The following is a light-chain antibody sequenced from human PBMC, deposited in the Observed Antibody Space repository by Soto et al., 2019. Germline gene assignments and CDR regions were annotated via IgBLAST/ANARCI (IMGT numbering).Light chain of an antibody. J-gene: IGKJ1*01. CDR2: DAS. CDR3: QQYCTYPWT. V-gene: IGKV1-5*01. CDR1: QSISTW. Sequence: DIQLTQSPSTLSASVGDRVSITCRASQSISTWLAWYQQKPGKAPKLLIFDASILESRVSSRFSGRGSGTRFTLTISSLQPDDFATYYCQQYCTYPWTFGQGAKVEFK.